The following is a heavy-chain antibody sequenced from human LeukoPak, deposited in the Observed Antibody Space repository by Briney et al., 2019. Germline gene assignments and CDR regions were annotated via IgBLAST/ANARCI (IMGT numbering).Heavy chain of an antibody. CDR3: ARDGDLDSTTGTFDM. J-gene: IGHJ3*02. Sequence: GGSLRLSCAASGFTFSDYWMIWFRHAPGKGLEWVAHISQDGSVKNYVDSVKGRFTISRDNANKFSYLQMSSLRADDTAVYYCARDGDLDSTTGTFDMWGQGTMVTVSS. D-gene: IGHD7-27*01. CDR1: GFTFSDYW. CDR2: ISQDGSVK. V-gene: IGHV3-7*01.